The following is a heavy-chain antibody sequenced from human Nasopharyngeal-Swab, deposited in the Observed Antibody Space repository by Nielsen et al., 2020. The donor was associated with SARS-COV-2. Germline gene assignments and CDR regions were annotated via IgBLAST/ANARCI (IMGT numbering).Heavy chain of an antibody. V-gene: IGHV1-69*13. CDR3: ASERGYGSSGLSSRYSHAMDV. Sequence: SVKVSCKASGGIFSDFAISWVRQAPGQGLEWMGGIIPISGTPNYAQRFQGRVTITADESTSTVFMDLSSLTSEDTAVYYCASERGYGSSGLSSRYSHAMDVWGQGTTVTVSS. CDR1: GGIFSDFA. CDR2: IIPISGTP. J-gene: IGHJ6*02. D-gene: IGHD3-3*01.